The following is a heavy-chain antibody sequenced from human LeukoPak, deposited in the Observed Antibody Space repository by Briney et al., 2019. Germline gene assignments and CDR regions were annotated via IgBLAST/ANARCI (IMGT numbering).Heavy chain of an antibody. V-gene: IGHV3-15*01. D-gene: IGHD3-3*01. CDR3: TTGGGRYYDFWSGYYSKGNFDY. J-gene: IGHJ4*02. CDR1: GFTFSNAW. Sequence: GGSLRLSCAASGFTFSNAWMSWVRQAPGKGLEWVCRIKSKTDGGTTDYAAPVKGRFTISRDDSKNTLYLQMNSLKTEDTAVYYCTTGGGRYYDFWSGYYSKGNFDYWGQGTLVTVSS. CDR2: IKSKTDGGTT.